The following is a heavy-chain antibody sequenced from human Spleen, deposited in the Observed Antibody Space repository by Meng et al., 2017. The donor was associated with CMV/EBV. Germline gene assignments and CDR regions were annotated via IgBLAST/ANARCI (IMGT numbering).Heavy chain of an antibody. D-gene: IGHD2-2*01. CDR3: ARNLVLPAAIQYYYRNYGMDV. Sequence: ESLKISCAVSGFTVSTTYMSWVRQAPGKGLEWVSTIYSVGNTYYAESVKGRFTISRDDAKNTLSLQMNSLRVDDTAAYYCARNLVLPAAIQYYYRNYGMDVWGQGTTVTVSS. J-gene: IGHJ6*02. CDR2: IYSVGNT. CDR1: GFTVSTTY. V-gene: IGHV3-66*02.